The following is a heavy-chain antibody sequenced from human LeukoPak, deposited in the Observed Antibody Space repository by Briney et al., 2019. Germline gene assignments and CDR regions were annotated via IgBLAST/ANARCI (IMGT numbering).Heavy chain of an antibody. CDR2: VIPIFGTA. J-gene: IGHJ4*02. V-gene: IGHV1-69*01. CDR1: GGTFSSYA. CDR3: ARDPRYLYDSSDYFPHYFDY. Sequence: SVKVSCKASGGTFSSYAISWVRQAPGQGLEWMGGVIPIFGTANYAQKFQGRLTITADESTSTTYMELSSLRSEDTAVYYCARDPRYLYDSSDYFPHYFDYWGQGTLVTVSS. D-gene: IGHD3-22*01.